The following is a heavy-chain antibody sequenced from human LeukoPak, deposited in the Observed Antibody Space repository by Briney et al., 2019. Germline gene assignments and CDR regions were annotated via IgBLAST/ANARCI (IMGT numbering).Heavy chain of an antibody. Sequence: GGSLRLSCAASGFTVSSNYMSWVRQAPGKELEWVSVIYSGGTTYYADSVKGRFTISRDNSKNTLHLQMNSLRAEDTAVYYCARDQYSYAHAAHWGQGTLVTVSS. V-gene: IGHV3-66*01. CDR3: ARDQYSYAHAAH. D-gene: IGHD5-18*01. J-gene: IGHJ4*02. CDR2: IYSGGTT. CDR1: GFTVSSNY.